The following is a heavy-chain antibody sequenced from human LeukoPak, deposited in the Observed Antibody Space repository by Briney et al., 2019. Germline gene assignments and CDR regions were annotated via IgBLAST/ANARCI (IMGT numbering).Heavy chain of an antibody. Sequence: GASVKVSXKASGGTFSSYAISWVRQAPGQGLEWMGGIIPIFGTANYAQKFQGRVTITADESTSTAHMELSSLRSEDTAVYYCATGVFWSGYYYMDVWGKGTTVTVSS. CDR1: GGTFSSYA. V-gene: IGHV1-69*01. D-gene: IGHD3-3*01. CDR2: IIPIFGTA. J-gene: IGHJ6*03. CDR3: ATGVFWSGYYYMDV.